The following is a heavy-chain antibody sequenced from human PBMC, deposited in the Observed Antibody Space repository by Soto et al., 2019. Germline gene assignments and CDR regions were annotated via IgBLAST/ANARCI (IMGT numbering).Heavy chain of an antibody. CDR3: AGKYSYNSNAYYPGES. J-gene: IGHJ5*02. D-gene: IGHD3-16*01. Sequence: QVQLVESGGGVVQPGRSLRLSCAASGFTFSDYPMYWVRQAPGKGLAWVALISFDGKTEYYAGSVKGRFAISRDNSKNTRYLQMNTLNVEDTVVYYSAGKYSYNSNAYYPGESWGQGTLVTVST. V-gene: IGHV3-30*09. CDR1: GFTFSDYP. CDR2: ISFDGKTE.